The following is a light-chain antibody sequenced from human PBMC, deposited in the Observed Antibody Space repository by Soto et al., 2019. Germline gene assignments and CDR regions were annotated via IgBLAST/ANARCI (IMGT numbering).Light chain of an antibody. V-gene: IGKV3-20*01. CDR1: QSVSSSS. Sequence: EIVLTQSPGTLSLAPEERATLSCRASQSVSSSSLAWYQQKPGQAPRLLVYGASSRATGIPDRFSGSGSGTDFTLTISRLEPEDFAVYYCQQFGGSPLVTFGQGTKLEIK. J-gene: IGKJ2*01. CDR2: GAS. CDR3: QQFGGSPLVT.